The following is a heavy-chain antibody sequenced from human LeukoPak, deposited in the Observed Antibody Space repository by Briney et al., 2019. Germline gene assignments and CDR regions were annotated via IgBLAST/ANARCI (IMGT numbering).Heavy chain of an antibody. Sequence: PGGSLRLSCAASGFTVSRNYMSWVRQAPGKGLEWVSAIYSGGRTYYADSVKGRFTISRDNSKNTLYLQMNSLRAEDTAVYYCARDQSYYDSSGPPHAFDIWGQGTMVTVSS. CDR3: ARDQSYYDSSGPPHAFDI. CDR1: GFTVSRNY. D-gene: IGHD3-22*01. CDR2: IYSGGRT. V-gene: IGHV3-66*02. J-gene: IGHJ3*02.